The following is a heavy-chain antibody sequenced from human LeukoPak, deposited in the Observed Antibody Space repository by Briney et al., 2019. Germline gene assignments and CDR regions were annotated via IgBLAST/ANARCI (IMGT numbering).Heavy chain of an antibody. Sequence: SETLSLTCGVYNGSFNGYYWTWIRQPPGKGLEWIGEIHRSGNTNYHPSLRSRVTISVDTSKNHVYLTLNSVAAADTAIYYCAASLWFGVNPEYWGQGTLITVSS. CDR2: IHRSGNT. D-gene: IGHD3-10*01. J-gene: IGHJ4*02. CDR3: AASLWFGVNPEY. CDR1: NGSFNGYY. V-gene: IGHV4-34*01.